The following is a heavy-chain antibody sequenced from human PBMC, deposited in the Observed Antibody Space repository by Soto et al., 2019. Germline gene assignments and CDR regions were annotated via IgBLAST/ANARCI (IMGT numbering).Heavy chain of an antibody. Sequence: QVQLQESGPGLVKPSQTLSLTCTVSGGSISSGGYYWSWIRQHPGKGLEWIGYIYYSGSTSYNPSLKSRVIISIDTSKNQVSLERSSVTAADTAVYYCAGDGGYGSGSYRFDYWGQGTLVTVSS. CDR2: IYYSGST. J-gene: IGHJ4*02. CDR1: GGSISSGGYY. D-gene: IGHD3-10*01. V-gene: IGHV4-31*03. CDR3: AGDGGYGSGSYRFDY.